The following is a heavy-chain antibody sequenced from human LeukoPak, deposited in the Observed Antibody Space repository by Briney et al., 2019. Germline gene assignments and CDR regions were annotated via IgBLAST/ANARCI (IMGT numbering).Heavy chain of an antibody. CDR1: GGSISSGTYS. CDR3: ARGYSDYPYFFDS. V-gene: IGHV4-30-2*01. CDR2: IFHSGST. Sequence: SQTLSLTCAVSGGSISSGTYSWNWIRQPPGKGLEWVGCIFHSGSTYYSPSLKSRVTISVDTSKAQFSLKLSSVTAADTAMYYCARGYSDYPYFFDSWGQGALVTVSS. D-gene: IGHD5-12*01. J-gene: IGHJ4*02.